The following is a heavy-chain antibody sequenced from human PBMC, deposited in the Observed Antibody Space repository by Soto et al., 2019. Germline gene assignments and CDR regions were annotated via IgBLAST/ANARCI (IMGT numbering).Heavy chain of an antibody. Sequence: SETLSLTCTVSGGSISSYYWSWIRQPPGKGLEWIGYIYYSGSTNYNPSLKSRVTISVDTSKNQFSLKLSSVTAADTAVYYCARARALYYFDYWGQGTLVTVSS. J-gene: IGHJ4*02. CDR1: GGSISSYY. CDR2: IYYSGST. V-gene: IGHV4-59*01. CDR3: ARARALYYFDY.